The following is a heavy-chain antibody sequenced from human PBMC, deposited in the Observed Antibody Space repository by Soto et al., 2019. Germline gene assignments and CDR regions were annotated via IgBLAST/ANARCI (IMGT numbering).Heavy chain of an antibody. CDR3: ARDVDGYNGQFDY. V-gene: IGHV1-46*01. CDR2: ITPSGGST. CDR1: GYTFTSRY. Sequence: QVQLVQSGAEVKKPGASVKVSCKASGYTFTSRYIHWVRQAPGQGVEWMGIITPSGGSTSYAQKFQGRVTMTRDTSTSTVYMELSSLRSEDTAVYYCARDVDGYNGQFDYWGQGTLVTVSS. D-gene: IGHD5-12*01. J-gene: IGHJ4*02.